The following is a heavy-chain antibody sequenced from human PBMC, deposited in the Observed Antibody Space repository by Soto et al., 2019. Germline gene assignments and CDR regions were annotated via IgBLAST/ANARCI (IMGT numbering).Heavy chain of an antibody. CDR2: ISAYNGNT. D-gene: IGHD1-26*01. CDR3: ARFVGAWYSGSYTADY. Sequence: QVQLVQSGAEVKKPGASVKVSCKASGYTFTSYGISWVRQAPGQGLEWMGWISAYNGNTNYAQKLQGRVTMTTDTSTSTADMELRSLRSDDTAVYYCARFVGAWYSGSYTADYWGQGTLVTVSS. V-gene: IGHV1-18*01. CDR1: GYTFTSYG. J-gene: IGHJ4*02.